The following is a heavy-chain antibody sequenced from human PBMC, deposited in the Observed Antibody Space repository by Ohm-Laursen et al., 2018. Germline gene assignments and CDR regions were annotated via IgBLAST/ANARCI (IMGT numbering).Heavy chain of an antibody. V-gene: IGHV1-18*01. J-gene: IGHJ4*02. Sequence: ASVKVSCKASGYTFDSFGITWVRQAPGQGLEWMGWISPYSGQTKYALKLQGRITMTTDTSTSTAYMDVRGLRSDDTAVYYCARGDTYGFDYWGQGTLVTVSS. CDR3: ARGDTYGFDY. D-gene: IGHD3-10*01. CDR1: GYTFDSFG. CDR2: ISPYSGQT.